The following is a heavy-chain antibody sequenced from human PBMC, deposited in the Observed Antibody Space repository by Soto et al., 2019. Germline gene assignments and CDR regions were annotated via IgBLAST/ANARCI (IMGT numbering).Heavy chain of an antibody. V-gene: IGHV4-31*03. D-gene: IGHD4-17*01. CDR3: ARDYYGDYEPNYYYYYGMGV. Sequence: SETLSLTCTVSGGSISSCGYYWSWIRQHPGKGLEWIGYIYYSGSTYYNPSLKSRVTISVDTSKNQFSLKLSSVTAADTAVYYCARDYYGDYEPNYYYYYGMGVWGQGTTVTVSS. J-gene: IGHJ6*02. CDR1: GGSISSCGYY. CDR2: IYYSGST.